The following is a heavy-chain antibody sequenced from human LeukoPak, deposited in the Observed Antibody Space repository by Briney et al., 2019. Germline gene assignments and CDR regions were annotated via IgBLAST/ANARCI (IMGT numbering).Heavy chain of an antibody. V-gene: IGHV3-23*01. CDR2: ISGSGRST. Sequence: GGSVTLSCAASGFNFSSYAMSWVRQARGRALVWVSAISGSGRSTYHADPVKGRLTISRDNSKHTLYLQTNSLRAEDTPVYYCAKDRGFIAVAAVDYWGQRTLVTVSS. CDR1: GFNFSSYA. D-gene: IGHD6-19*01. CDR3: AKDRGFIAVAAVDY. J-gene: IGHJ4*02.